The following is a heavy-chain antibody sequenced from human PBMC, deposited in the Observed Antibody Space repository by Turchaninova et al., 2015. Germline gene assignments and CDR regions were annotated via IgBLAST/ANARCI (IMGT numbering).Heavy chain of an antibody. J-gene: IGHJ5*02. CDR3: VRGWDGTKLDP. CDR1: GYSFTTYG. CDR2: ITPDSGKT. V-gene: IGHV1-18*01. Sequence: VQLVQSGGEVKKPGASMKVSCQASGYSFTTYGISWVRQAPGQGLEWMGWITPDSGKTNYAQKFQDRVRMTTDTSTNTIYMELRSLRNDDTAVYYCVRGWDGTKLDPWGQGTLVNVSS. D-gene: IGHD1-26*01.